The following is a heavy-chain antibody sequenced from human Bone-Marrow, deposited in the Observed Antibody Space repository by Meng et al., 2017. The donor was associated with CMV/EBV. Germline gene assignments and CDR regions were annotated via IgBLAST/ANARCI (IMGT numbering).Heavy chain of an antibody. CDR3: ARDRWVGRIAAPADV. CDR2: INPNSGGT. Sequence: ASVKVSCKASGYTFTGYYMHWVRQAPGQGLEWMGWINPNSGGTNYAQKFQGRVTMTRDTSISTAYMELSRLRSDDTAVYYCARDRWVGRIAAPADVWGPGTTVTVSS. V-gene: IGHV1-2*02. J-gene: IGHJ6*01. D-gene: IGHD6-13*01. CDR1: GYTFTGYY.